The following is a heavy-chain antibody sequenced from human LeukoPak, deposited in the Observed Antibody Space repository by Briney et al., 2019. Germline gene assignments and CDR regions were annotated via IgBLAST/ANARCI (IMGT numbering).Heavy chain of an antibody. V-gene: IGHV4-61*08. D-gene: IGHD6-19*01. J-gene: IGHJ4*02. CDR1: GGSVTSADYY. Sequence: DPSETLSLTCTVSGGSVTSADYYWSWIRQPPGKGLEWIGDMYYSGSTTYNPSLKRRITISLDTSKNQFSLNLRSVTAADTAVYYCASFRRRWLAIDYWGQGTPVTVSS. CDR3: ASFRRRWLAIDY. CDR2: MYYSGST.